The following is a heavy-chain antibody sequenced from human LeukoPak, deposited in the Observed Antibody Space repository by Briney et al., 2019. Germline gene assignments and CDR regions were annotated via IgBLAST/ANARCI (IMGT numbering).Heavy chain of an antibody. CDR2: INHSGST. J-gene: IGHJ1*01. V-gene: IGHV4-34*01. Sequence: PSETLSLTCAVYGGSFSGYYWSWIHQPPGKGLEWIGEINHSGSTNYNPSLKSRVTISVDTSKNQFSLKLSSVTAADTAVYLCARGGPTTLADWGQGTLVTVSS. CDR1: GGSFSGYY. CDR3: ARGGPTTLAD. D-gene: IGHD4-11*01.